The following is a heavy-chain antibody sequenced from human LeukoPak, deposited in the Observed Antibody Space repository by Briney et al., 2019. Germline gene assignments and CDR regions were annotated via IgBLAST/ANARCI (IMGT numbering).Heavy chain of an antibody. CDR2: INPNSGGT. CDR3: ATPNTKRGRDAFDI. V-gene: IGHV1-2*04. CDR1: GYTFTGYY. Sequence: ASVKVSCKASGYTFTGYYMHWVRQAPGQGLEWMGWINPNSGGTNYAQKFQGWVTMTSDTSISTAYMELSRLRSDDTAVYYCATPNTKRGRDAFDIWGQGTMVTVSS. D-gene: IGHD1-1*01. J-gene: IGHJ3*02.